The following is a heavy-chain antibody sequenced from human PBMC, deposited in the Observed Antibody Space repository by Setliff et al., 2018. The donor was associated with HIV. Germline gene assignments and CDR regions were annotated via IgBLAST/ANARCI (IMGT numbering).Heavy chain of an antibody. J-gene: IGHJ2*01. CDR1: GDSMTSGSYY. Sequence: LSVTCTASGDSMTSGSYYWTWIRQPAGKRLEWIGRVTVNGATEYNPSLQSRVTVPVDTSENQFSPEVTSVTAADTATYYCSRGPPFDRWGRGTLVTVSS. V-gene: IGHV4-61*02. CDR3: SRGPPFDR. CDR2: VTVNGAT.